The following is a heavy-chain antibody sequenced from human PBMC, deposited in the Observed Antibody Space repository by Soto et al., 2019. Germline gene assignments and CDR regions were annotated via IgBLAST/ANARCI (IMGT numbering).Heavy chain of an antibody. CDR3: AKDQYVVVTTNWFDP. V-gene: IGHV3-23*01. CDR2: ISGNGFNT. CDR1: GFTFSSYA. Sequence: EVQLLESGGGLVQPGGSLRLSCAASGFTFSSYAMSWVRQAPGKGLEWVPTISGNGFNTYYADSVKGRFTISRDNSKNTLYLQMNSLRAEDTAVYYCAKDQYVVVTTNWFDPWGQGTLVTVSS. D-gene: IGHD2-21*02. J-gene: IGHJ5*02.